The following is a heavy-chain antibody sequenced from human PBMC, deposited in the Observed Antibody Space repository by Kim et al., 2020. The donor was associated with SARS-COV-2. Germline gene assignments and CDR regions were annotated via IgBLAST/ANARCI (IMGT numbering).Heavy chain of an antibody. CDR2: IYYSGST. D-gene: IGHD2-8*01. CDR3: ARASIVLMGRHTGWFDP. Sequence: SETLSLTCTVSGGSVSSGSYYWSWIRQPPGKGLEWIGYIYYSGSTNYNPSLKSRVTISVDTSKNQFSLKLSSVTAADTAVYYCARASIVLMGRHTGWFDPWGQGTLVTVSS. J-gene: IGHJ5*02. CDR1: GGSVSSGSYY. V-gene: IGHV4-61*01.